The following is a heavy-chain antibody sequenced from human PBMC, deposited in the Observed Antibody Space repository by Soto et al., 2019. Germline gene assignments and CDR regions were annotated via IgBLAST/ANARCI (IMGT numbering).Heavy chain of an antibody. CDR3: ARITTSSGWSLFDS. J-gene: IGHJ4*02. CDR2: IYYTGTT. Sequence: SETLSLTCTVSGGSVSSSFFSWSWVRQPPGQRLEWIGYIYYTGTTNYNPSLASRLAMSVDTSKKQFTLNLLALTAADTARYYCARITTSSGWSLFDSWGQGMLVTVSS. CDR1: GGSVSSSFFS. D-gene: IGHD6-13*01. V-gene: IGHV4-61*01.